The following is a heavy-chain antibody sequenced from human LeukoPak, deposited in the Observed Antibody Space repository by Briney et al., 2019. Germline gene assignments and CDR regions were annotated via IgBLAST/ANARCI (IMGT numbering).Heavy chain of an antibody. V-gene: IGHV4-34*01. CDR2: IHYSGSA. CDR1: GGSFSGYY. J-gene: IGHJ3*02. D-gene: IGHD6-13*01. Sequence: PSETLSLTCAVCGGSFSGYYWTWIRQPPGKGLEWIGEIHYSGSATYNPSLKSRVTISVDTSKNQFSLKMNSVTAADTAVYYCANQAAAGAFDIWGQGTMVTVSS. CDR3: ANQAAAGAFDI.